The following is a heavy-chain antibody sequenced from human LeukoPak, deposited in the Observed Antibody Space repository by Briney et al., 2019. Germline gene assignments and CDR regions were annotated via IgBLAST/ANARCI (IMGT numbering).Heavy chain of an antibody. Sequence: GRSLRLSCAASGFTFSSYGMHWVRQAPGKGLEWVAVIWYDGSNKYYADSVKGRFTISRDNSKNTLYLQMNSLRAEDTAVFYCAKTLGVYGDYDSYFDYWGQGTLVTVSS. CDR1: GFTFSSYG. CDR2: IWYDGSNK. J-gene: IGHJ4*02. CDR3: AKTLGVYGDYDSYFDY. D-gene: IGHD4-17*01. V-gene: IGHV3-33*06.